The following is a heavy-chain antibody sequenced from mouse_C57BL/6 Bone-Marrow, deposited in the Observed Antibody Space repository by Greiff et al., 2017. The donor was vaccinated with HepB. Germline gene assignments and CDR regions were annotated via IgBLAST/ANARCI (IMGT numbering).Heavy chain of an antibody. CDR2: IDPSDSYT. Sequence: VQLQQSGAELVMPGASVKLSCKASGYTFTSYWMHWVKQRPGQGLEWIGEIDPSDSYTNYNQKFKGKSTLTVDKSSSTAYMQLSSLTSEDSAVYYCARREDGYRRAMDYWGQGTSVTVSS. V-gene: IGHV1-69*01. J-gene: IGHJ4*01. CDR3: ARREDGYRRAMDY. D-gene: IGHD2-14*01. CDR1: GYTFTSYW.